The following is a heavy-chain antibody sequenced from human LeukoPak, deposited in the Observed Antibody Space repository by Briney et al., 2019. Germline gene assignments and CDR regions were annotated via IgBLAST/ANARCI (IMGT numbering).Heavy chain of an antibody. CDR2: ISSSSSYI. CDR1: GFTFSSYA. V-gene: IGHV3-21*01. CDR3: AARSSSWTGFAFDI. D-gene: IGHD6-13*01. J-gene: IGHJ3*02. Sequence: GGSLRLSCAASGFTFSSYAMSWVRQAPGKGLEWVSSISSSSSYIYYADSVKGRFTISRDNAKNSLYLQMNSLRAEDTAVYYCAARSSSWTGFAFDIWGKGQWSPSLQ.